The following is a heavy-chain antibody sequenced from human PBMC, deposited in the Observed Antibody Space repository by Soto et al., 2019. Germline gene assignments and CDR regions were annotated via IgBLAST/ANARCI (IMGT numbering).Heavy chain of an antibody. CDR2: IYHTGTA. D-gene: IGHD1-26*01. CDR3: AREIGARAHRPFVDL. Sequence: PSETLSLTCNVSGDAVTSRIYYLSWIRQPPGKRLQWLGYIYHTGTADYNPSLKSRLTMSVDTAKNQFSLHLTSVTAADTAIYYCAREIGARAHRPFVDLWGQGNRVPVSS. CDR1: GDAVTSRIYY. V-gene: IGHV4-61*01. J-gene: IGHJ5*02.